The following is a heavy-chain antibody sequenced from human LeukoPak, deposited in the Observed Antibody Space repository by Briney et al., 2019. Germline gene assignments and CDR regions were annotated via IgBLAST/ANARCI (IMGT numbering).Heavy chain of an antibody. CDR3: ANDYNELFYFFDY. V-gene: IGHV3-23*01. Sequence: GGSLRLSCAASGFTFNNYAMSWVRQAPGKGLEWVATIGTSGINPSYAVSVQGRFTISRDNSKNTLYLQMSSLRAEGTAVYYCANDYNELFYFFDYWGQGTLVTVSS. J-gene: IGHJ4*02. CDR2: IGTSGINP. CDR1: GFTFNNYA. D-gene: IGHD1-14*01.